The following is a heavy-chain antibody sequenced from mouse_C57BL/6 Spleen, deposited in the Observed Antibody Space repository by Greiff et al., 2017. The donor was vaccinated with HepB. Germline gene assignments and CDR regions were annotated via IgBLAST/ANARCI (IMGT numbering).Heavy chain of an antibody. Sequence: QVQLQQPGTELVKPGASVKLSCKASGYTFTSYWMHWVKQRPGQGLEWIGNINPSNGGTNYNEKFKSKATLTVDKSSSTAYMQLSSLTSEDSAVYYCARWGVYYGNYAYYFDYWGQGTTLTVSS. V-gene: IGHV1-53*01. J-gene: IGHJ2*01. CDR3: ARWGVYYGNYAYYFDY. CDR2: INPSNGGT. CDR1: GYTFTSYW. D-gene: IGHD2-1*01.